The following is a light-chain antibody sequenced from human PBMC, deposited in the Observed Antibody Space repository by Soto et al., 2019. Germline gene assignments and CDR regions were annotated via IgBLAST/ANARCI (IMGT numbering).Light chain of an antibody. Sequence: SYELTQPLSVSVALGQTARITCGGNNIGSKNVHWYQQKPGQAPVLVIYRDSNRPSGIPERFSGSNSGNTATLTISRAQAGDEAGYYCQVWDSSTEFGGGTKLTVL. CDR2: RDS. J-gene: IGLJ2*01. V-gene: IGLV3-9*01. CDR3: QVWDSSTE. CDR1: NIGSKN.